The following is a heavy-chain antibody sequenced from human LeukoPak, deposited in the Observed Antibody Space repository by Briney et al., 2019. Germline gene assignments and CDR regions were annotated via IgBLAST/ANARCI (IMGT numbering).Heavy chain of an antibody. CDR1: GYTFTDYY. V-gene: IGHV1-2*02. CDR3: ALLFSSTWYRFDS. Sequence: ASAKVSCKASGYTFTDYYIHWVRQAPGQGLEWMGWANPNSGDTNHAHKFQGRVTMTSDTSISTAYMDLNRVRSDDTAVYYCALLFSSTWYRFDSWGQGTLVTVSS. CDR2: ANPNSGDT. D-gene: IGHD6-13*01. J-gene: IGHJ4*02.